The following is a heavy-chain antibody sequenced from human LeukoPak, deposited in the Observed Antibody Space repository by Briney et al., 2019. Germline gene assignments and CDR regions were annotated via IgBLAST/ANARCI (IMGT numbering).Heavy chain of an antibody. Sequence: SQTLSLTCAISGDSVSSNSVTWNWIRQSPSRGLEWLGRTYYRSTWYNDYAVSVRGRITVNPNTSKNQFSLHLNSVTPEGTAVYYCARRLTQYDCFDPWGQGILVTVSS. V-gene: IGHV6-1*01. J-gene: IGHJ5*02. CDR3: ARRLTQYDCFDP. CDR1: GDSVSSNSVT. D-gene: IGHD2-2*01. CDR2: TYYRSTWYN.